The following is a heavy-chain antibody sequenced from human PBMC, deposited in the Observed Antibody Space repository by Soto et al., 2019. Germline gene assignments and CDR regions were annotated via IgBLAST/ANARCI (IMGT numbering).Heavy chain of an antibody. CDR2: ISSSSSYI. CDR3: ARAPLTTTLNYYYYMDV. V-gene: IGHV3-21*01. J-gene: IGHJ6*03. CDR1: GFTFSSYS. Sequence: EVQLVESGGGLVKPGGSLRLSCAASGFTFSSYSMNWVRQAPGKGLEWVSSISSSSSYIYYADSVKGRFTISRDNAKNSLYLQMNSLRAEDTAVYYCARAPLTTTLNYYYYMDVWGKGTTVTVSS. D-gene: IGHD1-26*01.